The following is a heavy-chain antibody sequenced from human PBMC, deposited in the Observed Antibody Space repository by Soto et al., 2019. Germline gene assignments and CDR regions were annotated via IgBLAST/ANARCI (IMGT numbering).Heavy chain of an antibody. CDR2: ISYDGSNK. D-gene: IGHD3-3*01. V-gene: IGHV3-30*18. Sequence: QGQLVESGGVVVQPGSSLRLSCAASRFTFSNYGIHWVRQAPGQGLEWVAVISYDGSNKYYAYTVKGRFTISRDNSKNTMYLQMNRLKTEDTAVYYWAKGEITIFGGRVAVWGQGTTVNVPS. CDR3: AKGEITIFGGRVAV. J-gene: IGHJ6*02. CDR1: RFTFSNYG.